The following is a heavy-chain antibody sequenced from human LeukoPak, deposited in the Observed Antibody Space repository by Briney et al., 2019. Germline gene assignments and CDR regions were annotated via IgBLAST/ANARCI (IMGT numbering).Heavy chain of an antibody. D-gene: IGHD2-21*01. V-gene: IGHV3-30*18. J-gene: IGHJ4*02. Sequence: PGRSLRLSCAASGFTFSNYGMHWVRQAPGNGPEWVAIVSRDGRSKYYADSVKGRFTTSRDNSKNMLDLQMNSLRAEDTAVYHCVKEDSSYYFDNWGQGTLVTVSS. CDR1: GFTFSNYG. CDR3: VKEDSSYYFDN. CDR2: VSRDGRSK.